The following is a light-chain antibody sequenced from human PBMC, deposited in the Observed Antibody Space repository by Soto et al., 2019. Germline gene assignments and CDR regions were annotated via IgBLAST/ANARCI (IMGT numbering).Light chain of an antibody. Sequence: DIVMTQSPDSLAVSLGERATINCKSSQSVLYSSTNKNYLAWYQQKAGQPPKLLVYWASTRESGVPDRISGSGSGTEFTLTISSLQAEDVAVYYCQQYYSSPRSFGQGTKLEIK. CDR1: QSVLYSSTNKNY. V-gene: IGKV4-1*01. J-gene: IGKJ2*01. CDR3: QQYYSSPRS. CDR2: WAS.